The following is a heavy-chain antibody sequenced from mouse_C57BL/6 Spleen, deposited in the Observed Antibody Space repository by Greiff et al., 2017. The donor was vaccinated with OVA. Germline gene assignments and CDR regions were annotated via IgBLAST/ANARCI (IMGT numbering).Heavy chain of an antibody. J-gene: IGHJ2*01. CDR2: ISSGSSTI. V-gene: IGHV5-17*01. CDR1: GFTFSDYG. Sequence: EVHLVESGGGLAKPGASLKLSCAASGFTFSDYGMHWVRQAPEQGLEWVAYISSGSSTIYYADTVKGRFTISRDNAKNTLFLQMTSLRSEDTAMYYCARPAVGGYFDYWGQGTTLTVSS. CDR3: ARPAVGGYFDY. D-gene: IGHD3-3*01.